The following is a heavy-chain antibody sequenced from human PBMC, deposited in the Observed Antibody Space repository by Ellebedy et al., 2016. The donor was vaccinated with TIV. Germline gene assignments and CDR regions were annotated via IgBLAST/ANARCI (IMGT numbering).Heavy chain of an antibody. CDR3: ARSVVGSYYYYYYYMDV. CDR1: GGSFSGYY. V-gene: IGHV4-34*01. D-gene: IGHD1-26*01. Sequence: SETLSLXXAVYGGSFSGYYWTWIRQPPGKGLEWIGEINHSGSTNYNPSLKSRVTISVDTSKNQFSLKLSSVTAADTAVYYCARSVVGSYYYYYYYMDVWGKGTTVTVSS. J-gene: IGHJ6*03. CDR2: INHSGST.